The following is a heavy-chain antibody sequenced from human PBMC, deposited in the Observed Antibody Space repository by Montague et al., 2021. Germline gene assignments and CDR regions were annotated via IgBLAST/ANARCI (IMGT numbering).Heavy chain of an antibody. J-gene: IGHJ6*02. CDR1: GASISDYY. V-gene: IGHV4-59*01. CDR3: AVTNPYYYYGMDV. Sequence: SETLSLTCSVSGASISDYYWSWIRQPPGEGLEWIGYIYYSRRTNYNPPLKSRATISVDTSKNQFSLKLSSVTAADTAFYYCAVTNPYYYYGMDVWGQGTTVTVSS. D-gene: IGHD1-14*01. CDR2: IYYSRRT.